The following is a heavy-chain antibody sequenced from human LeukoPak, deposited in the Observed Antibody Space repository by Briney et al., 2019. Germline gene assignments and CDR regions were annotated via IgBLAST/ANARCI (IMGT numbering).Heavy chain of an antibody. CDR2: IYYSGST. CDR1: GGSISSYY. D-gene: IGHD1-26*01. Sequence: SETLSLTCTVSGGSISSYYWSWIRQPPGKGLEWIGYIYYSGSTNYNPSLKSRVTISVDTSKNQFSLKLSSVTAADTAVYYCARVGVGATWYFDYWGQGTLVTVSS. V-gene: IGHV4-59*01. J-gene: IGHJ4*02. CDR3: ARVGVGATWYFDY.